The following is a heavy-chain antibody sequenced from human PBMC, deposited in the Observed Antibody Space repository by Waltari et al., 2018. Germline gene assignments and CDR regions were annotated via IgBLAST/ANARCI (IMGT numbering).Heavy chain of an antibody. CDR2: IHYSGSS. CDR3: ARADTSTSYFYYYMDV. Sequence: QVQLQESGPGLVKPSETLSLTCTVSGGSTSTSYWSWVRQSPGKGLEWIGYIHYSGSSVYNPPLRSRVAISLDTPNNQFSLRLRSVTAADAAIYYCARADTSTSYFYYYMDVWGKGTTVTVSS. CDR1: GGSTSTSY. J-gene: IGHJ6*03. D-gene: IGHD1-26*01. V-gene: IGHV4-59*01.